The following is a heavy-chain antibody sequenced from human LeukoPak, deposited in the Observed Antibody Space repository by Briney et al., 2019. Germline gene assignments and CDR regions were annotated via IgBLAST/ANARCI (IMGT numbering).Heavy chain of an antibody. CDR3: VRESPVAAVGRSWFDP. Sequence: GGSLRLSCAASGFTFSSYAMSWVRQAPGEGLEWVSTVSGSGGNTYYADSVKGRFTISRDNTKNTPYLQMNSLRAEDTAVYYCVRESPVAAVGRSWFDPWGQGTLVTVSS. J-gene: IGHJ5*02. CDR2: VSGSGGNT. CDR1: GFTFSSYA. D-gene: IGHD6-13*01. V-gene: IGHV3-23*01.